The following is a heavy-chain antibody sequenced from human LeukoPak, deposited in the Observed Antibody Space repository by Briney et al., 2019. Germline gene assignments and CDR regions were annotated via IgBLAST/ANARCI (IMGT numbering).Heavy chain of an antibody. CDR2: INHSGST. CDR1: GGSFSGYY. J-gene: IGHJ6*02. D-gene: IGHD5-18*01. V-gene: IGHV4-34*01. CDR3: ARGVVPPLRGYSPRGKYGMDV. Sequence: SETLSLTCAVYGGSFSGYYWSWIRQPPGKGLEWIGEINHSGSTNYNPSLKSRVTISVDTSKNQFSLKLSSVTAADTAVYYCARGVVPPLRGYSPRGKYGMDVWGQGTTVTVSS.